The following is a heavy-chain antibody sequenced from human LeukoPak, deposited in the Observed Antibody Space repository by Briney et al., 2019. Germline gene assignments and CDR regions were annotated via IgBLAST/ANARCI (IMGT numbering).Heavy chain of an antibody. CDR3: ARGNKKQLPVWYFDL. Sequence: SETLSLTCTVSGGSISRYYWSWIRQPAGKGLEWIGRIYTSGSTNYNPSLKSRVTMSVDTSKNQFSLKPSSVTAADTAVYYCARGNKKQLPVWYFDLWGRGTLVTVSS. CDR1: GGSISRYY. D-gene: IGHD2-2*01. J-gene: IGHJ2*01. V-gene: IGHV4-4*07. CDR2: IYTSGST.